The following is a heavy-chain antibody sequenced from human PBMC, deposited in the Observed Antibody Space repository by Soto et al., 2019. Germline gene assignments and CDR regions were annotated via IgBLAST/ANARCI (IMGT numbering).Heavy chain of an antibody. CDR3: AKDWDYYDSSAFQINWFDP. Sequence: PGGSLRLSCAASGFTFSSYAMSWVRQAPGKGLEWVSAISGSGGSTYYADSVKGRFTISRDNSKNTLYLQMNSLRAEDTAVYYCAKDWDYYDSSAFQINWFDPWGQGTLVTVSS. CDR2: ISGSGGST. D-gene: IGHD3-22*01. V-gene: IGHV3-23*01. J-gene: IGHJ5*02. CDR1: GFTFSSYA.